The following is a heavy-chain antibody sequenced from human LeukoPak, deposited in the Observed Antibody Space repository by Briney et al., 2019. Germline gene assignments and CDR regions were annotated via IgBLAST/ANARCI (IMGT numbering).Heavy chain of an antibody. CDR3: AKGNTYYYGSGSYYADY. CDR1: GGTFSSYA. V-gene: IGHV1-69*13. Sequence: ASVKVSCKASGGTFSSYAISWVRQAPGQGLEWMGGIIPIFGTANYAQKFQGRVTITADESTSTAYMELSSLRSEDTAVYYCAKGNTYYYGSGSYYADYWGQGTLVTVSS. CDR2: IIPIFGTA. J-gene: IGHJ4*02. D-gene: IGHD3-10*01.